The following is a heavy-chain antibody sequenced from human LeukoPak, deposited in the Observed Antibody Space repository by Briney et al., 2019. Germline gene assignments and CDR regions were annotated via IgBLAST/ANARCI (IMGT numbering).Heavy chain of an antibody. CDR3: AKDPYYDILTGYLPRDY. CDR1: GFTFSSYG. Sequence: NPGGSLRLSCAASGFTFSSYGMSWVRQAPGEGLEWVSAISGSGGSTYYADSVKGRFTISRDNSKNTLYLQMNSLRAEDTAVYYCAKDPYYDILTGYLPRDYWGQGTLVTVSS. J-gene: IGHJ4*02. D-gene: IGHD3-9*01. CDR2: ISGSGGST. V-gene: IGHV3-23*01.